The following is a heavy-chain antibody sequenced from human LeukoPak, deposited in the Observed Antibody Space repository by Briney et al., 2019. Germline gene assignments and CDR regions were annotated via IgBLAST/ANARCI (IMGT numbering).Heavy chain of an antibody. Sequence: GASVKVSCKASGYTFTGYYMHWVRQAPGQGLEGMARINPNSGGTNYAEKVQGRVTMTRDTSISTAYMELSRLRSDDTAVYYCGGAGSGDGYNQGPSDYWGQGTLFTVSS. J-gene: IGHJ4*02. D-gene: IGHD5-24*01. CDR1: GYTFTGYY. V-gene: IGHV1-2*06. CDR2: INPNSGGT. CDR3: GGAGSGDGYNQGPSDY.